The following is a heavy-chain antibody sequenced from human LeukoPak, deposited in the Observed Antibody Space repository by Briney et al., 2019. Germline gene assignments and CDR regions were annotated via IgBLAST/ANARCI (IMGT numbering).Heavy chain of an antibody. V-gene: IGHV1-69*04. D-gene: IGHD1-1*01. Sequence: SVKVSCKASGGTFSSYAISWVRQAPGQGLEWMGRIIPILGIANYAQKFQGRVTITADKSTSTAYMELSSLRSEDTAVYYCARNAPVGRETQNWFDPWGQGTLVTVSS. CDR1: GGTFSSYA. CDR3: ARNAPVGRETQNWFDP. CDR2: IIPILGIA. J-gene: IGHJ5*02.